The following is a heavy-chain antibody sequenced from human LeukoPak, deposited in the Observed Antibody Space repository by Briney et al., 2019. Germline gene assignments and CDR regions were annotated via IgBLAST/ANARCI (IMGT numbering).Heavy chain of an antibody. Sequence: GGSLRLSCAASGFTFSSYEMNWVRQAPGKGLEWVSYISSSGSTIYYADSVKGRFTISRDNAKNSLYLQMNSLRAEDTAVYYCARGPFASGSYSLYGYGSVFDYWGQGTLVTVSS. J-gene: IGHJ4*02. V-gene: IGHV3-48*03. D-gene: IGHD3-10*01. CDR3: ARGPFASGSYSLYGYGSVFDY. CDR2: ISSSGSTI. CDR1: GFTFSSYE.